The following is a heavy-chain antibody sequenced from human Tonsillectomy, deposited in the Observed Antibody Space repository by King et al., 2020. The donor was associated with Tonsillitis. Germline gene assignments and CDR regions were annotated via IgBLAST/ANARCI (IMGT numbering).Heavy chain of an antibody. CDR1: GGSISSSSYY. D-gene: IGHD3-3*01. Sequence: QLQESGPGLVKPSETLSLTCTVSGGSISSSSYYWGWIRQPPGKGLEWIGSIYYSGSTYYNPSLKSRVTISVDPSKNPFSLKLSSVTAADTAVYYCARGTRVTIFGVVITPGTFDYWGQGTLVTVSS. CDR3: ARGTRVTIFGVVITPGTFDY. CDR2: IYYSGST. V-gene: IGHV4-39*01. J-gene: IGHJ4*02.